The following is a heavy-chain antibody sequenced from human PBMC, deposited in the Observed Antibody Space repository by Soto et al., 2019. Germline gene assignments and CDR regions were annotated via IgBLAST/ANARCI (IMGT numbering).Heavy chain of an antibody. Sequence: SETLSLTCAVYGGSFSGYYWSWIRQPPGKGLEWIGEINHSGSTNYNPSLKSRVTISVDTSKNQFSLKLSSVTAADTAVYYCARGAPYGDYGAVYYYYYMDVWGKGTTVTVSS. J-gene: IGHJ6*03. V-gene: IGHV4-34*01. CDR1: GGSFSGYY. CDR2: INHSGST. CDR3: ARGAPYGDYGAVYYYYYMDV. D-gene: IGHD4-17*01.